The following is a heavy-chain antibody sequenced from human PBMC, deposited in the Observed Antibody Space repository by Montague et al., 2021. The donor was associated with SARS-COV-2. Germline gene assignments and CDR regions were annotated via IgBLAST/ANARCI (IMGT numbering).Heavy chain of an antibody. J-gene: IGHJ4*02. V-gene: IGHV3-48*03. CDR2: ISSSGSTI. CDR3: ARDGRFGELDY. Sequence: SLRLSCAASGFTFRTYEMNWVRQAPGKGLEWVSYISSSGSTIYYADSVKGQFTISRDNAKNSLYLQMNSLRAGDTAVYYCARDGRFGELDYWGQGTLVTVST. D-gene: IGHD3-10*01. CDR1: GFTFRTYE.